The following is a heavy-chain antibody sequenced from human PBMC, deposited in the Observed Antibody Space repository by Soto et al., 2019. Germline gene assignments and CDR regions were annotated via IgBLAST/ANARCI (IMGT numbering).Heavy chain of an antibody. CDR2: ISRGSDYI. Sequence: EVHLVESGGGLVKPGGSLRLTCAGSGFSFSDYTMNWVRQAPGKGLEWVSSISRGSDYIFYADTVKGRVTISRDNARNSLYLQMSSLRAEDTAVYYCAKDSGCVNNACAYDPWGQGTLVSVSS. V-gene: IGHV3-21*01. CDR1: GFSFSDYT. CDR3: AKDSGCVNNACAYDP. J-gene: IGHJ5*02. D-gene: IGHD1-20*01.